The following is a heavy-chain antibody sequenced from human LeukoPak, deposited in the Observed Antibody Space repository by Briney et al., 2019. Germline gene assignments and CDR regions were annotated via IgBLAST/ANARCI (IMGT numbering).Heavy chain of an antibody. V-gene: IGHV4-4*07. CDR1: GGSISSYY. J-gene: IGHJ4*02. CDR3: ARESEPRFGAALLDS. Sequence: PSETLSLTCTVSGGSISSYYWSWIRQPAGKGLEWIGRIYTGGSTNYNPSLKSRLTISVDTSKNQFSLKLSSVTAADTALYYCARESEPRFGAALLDSWGQGTLVTVSS. CDR2: IYTGGST. D-gene: IGHD3-10*01.